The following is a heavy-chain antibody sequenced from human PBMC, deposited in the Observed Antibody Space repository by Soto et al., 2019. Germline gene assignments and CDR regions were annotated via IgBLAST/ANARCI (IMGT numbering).Heavy chain of an antibody. D-gene: IGHD6-13*01. Sequence: PSETLSLTCTVSGGSISSSDYYWGWIRQPPGKGLEWIGSFYYSGSIYYNPSLKSRVTISVDASKNQFSLRLSSVTAADTAVYYCARHRYIAAGAMSWALRTSWFDPWGQGTLVTVSS. CDR3: ARHRYIAAGAMSWALRTSWFDP. CDR2: FYYSGSI. J-gene: IGHJ5*02. CDR1: GGSISSSDYY. V-gene: IGHV4-39*01.